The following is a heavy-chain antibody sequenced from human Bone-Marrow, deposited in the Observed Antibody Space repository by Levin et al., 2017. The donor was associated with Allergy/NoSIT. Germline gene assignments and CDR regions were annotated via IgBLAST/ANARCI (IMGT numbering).Heavy chain of an antibody. Sequence: GESLKISCKASGYMFSTYWIHWVRQMPGNGLEWMGTINPGTSETRYSPSSQGQVTISVDKTTNTVYLQWSSLKASDTAMYNCARAPTGQGFDSWGQGTLVTVSS. J-gene: IGHJ5*01. V-gene: IGHV5-51*01. CDR2: INPGTSET. CDR3: ARAPTGQGFDS. CDR1: GYMFSTYW. D-gene: IGHD1-1*01.